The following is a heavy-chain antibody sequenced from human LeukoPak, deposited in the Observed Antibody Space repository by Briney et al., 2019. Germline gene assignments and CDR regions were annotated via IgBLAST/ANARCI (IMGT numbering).Heavy chain of an antibody. CDR3: ARGIYCSSTTCYYYYYYMDV. Sequence: SETLSLTCTVSGGSISAYYWSWLRQPAGKGLEWIGRIYTSGSTNYNPSLKSRATMSLDTSKNQFSLKLSSVTAADTGVYYCARGIYCSSTTCYYYYYYMDVWGKGTTVTVSS. V-gene: IGHV4-4*07. CDR1: GGSISAYY. J-gene: IGHJ6*03. CDR2: IYTSGST. D-gene: IGHD2-2*01.